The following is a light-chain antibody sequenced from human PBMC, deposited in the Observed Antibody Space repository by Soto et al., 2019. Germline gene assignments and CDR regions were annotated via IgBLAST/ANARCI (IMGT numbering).Light chain of an antibody. Sequence: DIQMTQSPSSLSASVGDRVTITCRASQGISNYLAWYQQKPGKVPQVLIYAASTLQSGVPSRFSGGGSGTDFTLTISSLQPEDVATYFCQNYNSAPFTFGPGTKVDIK. J-gene: IGKJ3*01. CDR3: QNYNSAPFT. V-gene: IGKV1-27*01. CDR1: QGISNY. CDR2: AAS.